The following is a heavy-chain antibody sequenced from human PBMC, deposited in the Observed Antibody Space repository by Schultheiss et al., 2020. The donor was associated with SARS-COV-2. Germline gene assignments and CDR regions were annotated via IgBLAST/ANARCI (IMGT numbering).Heavy chain of an antibody. CDR1: GGSISSYY. J-gene: IGHJ4*02. D-gene: IGHD3-3*01. CDR2: MYISGST. CDR3: ARHGAYDLLSGYYTGEVVPSRYFDY. V-gene: IGHV4-59*08. Sequence: SETLSLTCTVSGGSISSYYWCWIWKPPGKGLEWIWYMYISGSTNYNPSPKSRVTISVDTSKNQFHLKLSPVTAADTAVYYCARHGAYDLLSGYYTGEVVPSRYFDYWGQGTLVTVSS.